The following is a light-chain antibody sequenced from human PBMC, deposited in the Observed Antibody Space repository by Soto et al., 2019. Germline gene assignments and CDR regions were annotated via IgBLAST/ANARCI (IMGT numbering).Light chain of an antibody. CDR2: GAS. V-gene: IGKV3-20*01. CDR3: QQYASSPWT. Sequence: EIVLTQSPGTLSLSPGETATLSCRASQSVTSNYLAWYQQKPGQAPSLLICGASARAAGIPDRFSGSGTGTDFALTISGLEPEDFAVYFCQQYASSPWTFGQGTKVEIK. J-gene: IGKJ1*01. CDR1: QSVTSNY.